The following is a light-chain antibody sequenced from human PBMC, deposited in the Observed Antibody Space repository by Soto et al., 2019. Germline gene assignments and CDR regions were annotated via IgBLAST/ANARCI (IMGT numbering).Light chain of an antibody. CDR1: QSVSSF. CDR3: QQRSNRLLT. J-gene: IGKJ4*01. CDR2: DTS. Sequence: EIVLTQSPATLSLSPGERATLSCRASQSVSSFLAWYQQKPGQAPRLLIYDTSNRATDIPAMFSGSGSGTDFTLTISSLEPEDFAVYCCQQRSNRLLTFGGGTKVEI. V-gene: IGKV3-11*01.